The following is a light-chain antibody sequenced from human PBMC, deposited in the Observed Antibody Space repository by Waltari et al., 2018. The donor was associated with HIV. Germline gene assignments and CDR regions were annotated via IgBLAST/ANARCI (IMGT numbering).Light chain of an antibody. CDR2: GAS. CDR1: QSVGSSY. Sequence: VLTQSPGTLSLSPGERATLACRASQSVGSSYLAWYQQKPGQAPRLLIYGASSRATGIPDRFSGSGSGTDFTLTISGLEPEDFAVYYCQQYGSSRSTFGQGTRLEIK. CDR3: QQYGSSRST. J-gene: IGKJ5*01. V-gene: IGKV3-20*01.